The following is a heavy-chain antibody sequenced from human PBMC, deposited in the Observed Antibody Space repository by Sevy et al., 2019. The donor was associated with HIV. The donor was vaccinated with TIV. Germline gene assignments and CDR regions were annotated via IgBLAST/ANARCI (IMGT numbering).Heavy chain of an antibody. V-gene: IGHV3-30*03. CDR2: VSYDGSSK. D-gene: IGHD3-10*01. CDR1: GFTFRNFG. Sequence: GGSLRLSCVGSGFTFRNFGVHWLRQAPGKGLEWLSVVSYDGSSKYYVDSVKGRFIVSRDNSKNTLYLQMNSLRTEDTAVYYCARGGSGDYYYYGVDVWGQGTTVTFSS. CDR3: ARGGSGDYYYYGVDV. J-gene: IGHJ6*02.